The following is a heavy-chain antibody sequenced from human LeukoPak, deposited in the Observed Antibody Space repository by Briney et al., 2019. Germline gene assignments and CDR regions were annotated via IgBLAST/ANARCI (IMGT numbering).Heavy chain of an antibody. J-gene: IGHJ3*02. Sequence: GGSLRLSCAASGFTVSSNYMSWVRQAPGKGLEWVSLIYSGGSTYYADSVKGRFTISRDNSENTLYLQMNSLRADDTAVYYCARDRFNYYDSSRSPFDIWGQGTMVTVSS. CDR2: IYSGGST. CDR1: GFTVSSNY. D-gene: IGHD3-22*01. V-gene: IGHV3-53*05. CDR3: ARDRFNYYDSSRSPFDI.